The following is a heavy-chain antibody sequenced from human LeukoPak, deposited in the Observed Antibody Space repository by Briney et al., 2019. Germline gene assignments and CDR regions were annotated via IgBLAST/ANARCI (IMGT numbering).Heavy chain of an antibody. CDR3: ARDLPHYDILTGYYNGDAFDI. V-gene: IGHV4-34*01. J-gene: IGHJ3*02. CDR1: GGFFSGYY. CDR2: IHDSGSI. D-gene: IGHD3-9*01. Sequence: MASETLSLTCAVYGGFFSGYYWSWIRQPPGKGLEWIGEIHDSGSISYNPSLKSRVTISVDTSENQFSLKLSSVTAADTAVYYCARDLPHYDILTGYYNGDAFDIWGQGTMVTVSS.